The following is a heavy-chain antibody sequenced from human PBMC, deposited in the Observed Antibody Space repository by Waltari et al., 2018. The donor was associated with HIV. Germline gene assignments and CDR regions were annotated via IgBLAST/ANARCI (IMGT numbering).Heavy chain of an antibody. J-gene: IGHJ4*02. CDR1: GYSISRGYY. D-gene: IGHD3-16*01. CDR2: MYHTGST. V-gene: IGHV4-38-2*02. CDR3: AREDGHYVQIPGI. Sequence: QVQLQESGPGLVKPSETLSLTCSVSGYSISRGYYWGWIRQPPGKGLEWFGNMYHTGSTYYNPSLQSLVTRSVHTSKNQLSLKLNSVTAADTAVYYCAREDGHYVQIPGIWGQGTLVTVSS.